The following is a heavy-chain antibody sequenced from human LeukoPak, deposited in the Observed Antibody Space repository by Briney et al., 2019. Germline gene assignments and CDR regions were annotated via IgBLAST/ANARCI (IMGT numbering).Heavy chain of an antibody. CDR3: AREAGSFDY. CDR2: TSYDGSNK. V-gene: IGHV3-30*03. Sequence: PGGSLRLSCAASGFTFSDYGMHWVRQAPGKGLEWVAVTSYDGSNKYYADSVKGRFIISRDNSKNTLYLQMNNLRAEDTAVYYCAREAGSFDYWGQGTLVTVSS. CDR1: GFTFSDYG. D-gene: IGHD6-19*01. J-gene: IGHJ4*02.